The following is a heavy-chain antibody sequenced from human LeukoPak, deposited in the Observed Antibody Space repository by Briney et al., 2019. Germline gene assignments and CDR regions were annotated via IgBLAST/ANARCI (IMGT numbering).Heavy chain of an antibody. J-gene: IGHJ4*02. Sequence: SETLSLTCTVSGGSISSSSYYWGWIRQPPGKGLEWIGSIYYSGSTYYNPSLKSRVTISVDTSKNQFSLKLSSVTAADTAVYYCARQAATRDFWSGYYPRVFDYWGQGTLVTVSS. CDR1: GGSISSSSYY. CDR3: ARQAATRDFWSGYYPRVFDY. V-gene: IGHV4-39*01. CDR2: IYYSGST. D-gene: IGHD3-3*01.